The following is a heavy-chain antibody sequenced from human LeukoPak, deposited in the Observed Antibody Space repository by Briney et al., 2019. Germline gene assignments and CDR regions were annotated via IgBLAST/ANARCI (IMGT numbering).Heavy chain of an antibody. CDR2: VDPSDSNT. J-gene: IGHJ4*02. Sequence: GESLRISCKGSGYSFTNNWISWVRQMPGKGLEWMGRVDPSDSNTHYSPSFQGLVTISADKSISTAYLQWTSLKASDTAMYYCARQGRAYCSGTTCYASLWYWGQGTPVTVSS. CDR1: GYSFTNNW. D-gene: IGHD2-2*01. CDR3: ARQGRAYCSGTTCYASLWY. V-gene: IGHV5-10-1*01.